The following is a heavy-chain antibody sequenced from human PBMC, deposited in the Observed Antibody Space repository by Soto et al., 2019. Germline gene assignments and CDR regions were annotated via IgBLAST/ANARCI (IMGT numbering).Heavy chain of an antibody. D-gene: IGHD6-13*01. V-gene: IGHV5-10-1*01. CDR1: GYSFTSYW. Sequence: GESLKISCKGSGYSFTSYWISWVRQMPGKGLEWMGRIDPSDSYTNYSPSFQGHVTISADKSISTAYLQWSSLKASDTAMYYCARAAEQQLITTYHWFDPWGQGTLVTVSS. CDR2: IDPSDSYT. CDR3: ARAAEQQLITTYHWFDP. J-gene: IGHJ5*02.